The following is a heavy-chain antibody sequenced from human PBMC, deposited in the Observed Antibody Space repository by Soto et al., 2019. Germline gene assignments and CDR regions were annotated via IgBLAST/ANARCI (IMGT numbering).Heavy chain of an antibody. V-gene: IGHV5-51*01. D-gene: IGHD2-15*01. CDR1: GYSFTSYW. J-gene: IGHJ6*02. Sequence: GESLKISCKGSGYSFTSYWIGWVRQMPGKGLEWMGIIYPGDSDTRYSPSFQGQVTISADKSISTAYLQWSSLKASDTAMYYCARLATGYCSGGSCRPLTTDLYYYYGMDVWGQGTTVTVSS. CDR3: ARLATGYCSGGSCRPLTTDLYYYYGMDV. CDR2: IYPGDSDT.